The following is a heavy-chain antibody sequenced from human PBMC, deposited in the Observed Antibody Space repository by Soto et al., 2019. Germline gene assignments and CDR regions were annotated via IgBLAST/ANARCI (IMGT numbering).Heavy chain of an antibody. J-gene: IGHJ5*02. CDR1: VYTFTDYY. Sequence: ASVNVSCKSSVYTFTDYYIHWVRQAPGQGLECMGCINPNSGGTNYAQKFQGRVTMTRDTSISTAYMELSRLISDDTAVYYCARGDVRVVASFDPWGQGALVTVSS. V-gene: IGHV1-2*02. CDR3: ARGDVRVVASFDP. CDR2: INPNSGGT. D-gene: IGHD2-15*01.